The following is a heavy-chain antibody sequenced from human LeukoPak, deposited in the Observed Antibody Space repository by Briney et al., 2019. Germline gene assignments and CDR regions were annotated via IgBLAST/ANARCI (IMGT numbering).Heavy chain of an antibody. CDR3: ARDFWGSGQGGFDY. D-gene: IGHD3-10*01. V-gene: IGHV3-66*01. J-gene: IGHJ4*02. CDR1: GFTVRNNY. CDR2: IYSGGST. Sequence: GGSLRLSCAASGFTVRNNYMSWVRQAPGKGLEWVSLIYSGGSTYYADSVKGRFTISRDNSNNTAYLQMNSLRAEDTALYYCARDFWGSGQGGFDYWGQGTLVTVSS.